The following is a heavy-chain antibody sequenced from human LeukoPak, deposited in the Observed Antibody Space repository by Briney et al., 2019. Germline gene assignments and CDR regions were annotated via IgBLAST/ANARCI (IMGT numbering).Heavy chain of an antibody. CDR3: ARTVPAYYYDSSGYNHAFDI. J-gene: IGHJ3*02. CDR1: GFTFSSYD. V-gene: IGHV3-13*01. D-gene: IGHD3-22*01. Sequence: GGSLRLSCAASGFTFSSYDMHWVRQATGKGLEWVSAIGTAGDTYYPGSVKGRFTISRENAKNSLYLQMNSLRAGDTAVYYCARTVPAYYYDSSGYNHAFDIWGQGTMVTVSS. CDR2: IGTAGDT.